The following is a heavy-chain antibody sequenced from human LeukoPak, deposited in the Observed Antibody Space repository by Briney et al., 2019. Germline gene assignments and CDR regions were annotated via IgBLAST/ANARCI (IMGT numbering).Heavy chain of an antibody. CDR3: SSEGMATIDDAFDI. J-gene: IGHJ3*02. D-gene: IGHD5-24*01. Sequence: GASVKVSCKASGYTFTGYYMHWVRQAPGQGLEWMGWINPNSGGTNYAQKFQGRVAMTRDTSISTAYMELSRLRSDDTAVYYCSSEGMATIDDAFDIWGQGTMVTVSS. CDR2: INPNSGGT. V-gene: IGHV1-2*02. CDR1: GYTFTGYY.